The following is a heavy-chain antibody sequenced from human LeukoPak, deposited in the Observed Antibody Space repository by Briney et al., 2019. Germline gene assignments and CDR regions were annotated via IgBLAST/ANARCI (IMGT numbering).Heavy chain of an antibody. CDR3: ARVNWEASSSLDY. CDR1: GFTFSSYN. J-gene: IGHJ4*02. D-gene: IGHD6-6*01. CDR2: ISSSSSTI. Sequence: PGGSLRLSCAASGFTFSSYNINWVRQAPGKGLEWVSYISSSSSTIYYADSVKGRFTISRDNAKNSLYLQMNSLRVEDTAVYYCARVNWEASSSLDYWGQGTLVTVSS. V-gene: IGHV3-48*01.